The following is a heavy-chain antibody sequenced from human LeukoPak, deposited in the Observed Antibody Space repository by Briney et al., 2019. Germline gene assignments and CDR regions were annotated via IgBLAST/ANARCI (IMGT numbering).Heavy chain of an antibody. CDR1: GFTFGDYA. CDR3: TRTYYYGSSGYYQLYYFDY. D-gene: IGHD3-22*01. Sequence: GGSLRLSCTASGFTFGDYAMSWVRQAPGKGLEWVGFIRSKAYGGTTEYAASVKGRFTISRDDSKSIAYLQMNSLKTEDTAVYYCTRTYYYGSSGYYQLYYFDYWGQGTLVTVSS. V-gene: IGHV3-49*04. CDR2: IRSKAYGGTT. J-gene: IGHJ4*02.